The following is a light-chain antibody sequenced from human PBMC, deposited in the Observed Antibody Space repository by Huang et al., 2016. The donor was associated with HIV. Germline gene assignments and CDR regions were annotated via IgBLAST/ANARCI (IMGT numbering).Light chain of an antibody. J-gene: IGKJ1*01. CDR3: QQYDISSWT. Sequence: EVVLTQSPGTLSLSPGERATLACRANQSVTSNQLAWYQQKPGQGPRLLIYGASARASGIPDRFTGSGSGTCFTLTISRLGPEDSAVYYCQQYDISSWTFGQGTKVEIK. CDR1: QSVTSNQ. CDR2: GAS. V-gene: IGKV3-20*01.